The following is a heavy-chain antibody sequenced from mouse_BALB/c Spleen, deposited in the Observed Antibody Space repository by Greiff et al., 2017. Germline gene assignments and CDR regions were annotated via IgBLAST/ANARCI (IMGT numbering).Heavy chain of an antibody. CDR1: GFTFSDYY. V-gene: IGHV5-4*02. CDR3: AREMKDYYGSSSWFAY. D-gene: IGHD1-1*01. CDR2: ISDGGSYT. Sequence: EVKLMESGGGLVKPGGSLKLSCAASGFTFSDYYMYWVRQTPEKRLEWVATISDGGSYTYYPDSVKGRFTISRDNAKNNLYLQMSSLKSEDTAMYYCAREMKDYYGSSSWFAYWGQGTLVTVSA. J-gene: IGHJ3*01.